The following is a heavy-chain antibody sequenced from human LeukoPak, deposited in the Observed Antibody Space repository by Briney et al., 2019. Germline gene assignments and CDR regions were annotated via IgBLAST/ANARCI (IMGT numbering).Heavy chain of an antibody. Sequence: PSETLSLTCTVSGGSISSYYWSWIRQPPGKGLEWIGYICYSGSTNYNPSLKSRVTISVDTSKNQFSLKLSSVTAADTAVYYCASSDYYGSGSYYNPFDYWGQGTLVTVSS. V-gene: IGHV4-59*01. D-gene: IGHD3-10*01. CDR2: ICYSGST. J-gene: IGHJ4*02. CDR3: ASSDYYGSGSYYNPFDY. CDR1: GGSISSYY.